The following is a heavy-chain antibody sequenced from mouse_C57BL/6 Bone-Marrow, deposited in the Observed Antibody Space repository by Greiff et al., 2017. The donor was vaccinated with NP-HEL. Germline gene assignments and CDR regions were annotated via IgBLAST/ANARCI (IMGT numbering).Heavy chain of an antibody. D-gene: IGHD1-1*01. CDR2: IDPEDGDT. CDR1: GFNIKDYY. CDR3: TTSYYYGSSPYFDY. V-gene: IGHV14-1*01. Sequence: EVQLQQSGAELVRPGASVKLSCTASGFNIKDYYMHWVKQRPEQGLEWIGRIDPEDGDTEYAPKFQGKATMTADTSSNTAYLQLSSLTSEDTAVYYCTTSYYYGSSPYFDYWGQGTTLTVSS. J-gene: IGHJ2*01.